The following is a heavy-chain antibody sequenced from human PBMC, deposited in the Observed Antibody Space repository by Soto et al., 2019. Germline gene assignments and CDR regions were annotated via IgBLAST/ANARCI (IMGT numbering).Heavy chain of an antibody. V-gene: IGHV1-69*06. Sequence: QVQLVQAGTEVKKPGSSVKVSCRASGDTFNNNAITWMRQTPGRGLEWLGEIVPIFGTTNYPQEFQGRVTITADTSTSTTYMELTPTLSEDTAIYYCATELVTVTTLGWFDSGGQVTLVTVPS. CDR2: IVPIFGTT. D-gene: IGHD2-21*02. J-gene: IGHJ5*01. CDR3: ATELVTVTTLGWFDS. CDR1: GDTFNNNA.